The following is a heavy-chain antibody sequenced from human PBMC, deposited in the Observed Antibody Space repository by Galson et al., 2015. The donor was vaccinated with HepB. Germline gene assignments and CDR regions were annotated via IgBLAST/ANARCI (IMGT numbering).Heavy chain of an antibody. CDR1: GFSFSTYE. CDR3: ARPDCRGGGCYLDY. CDR2: ISSSGSVM. V-gene: IGHV3-48*03. D-gene: IGHD2-15*01. J-gene: IGHJ4*02. Sequence: RLSCAASGFSFSTYEMNWVRQAPGKGLGWVSYISSSGSVMSYADSVEGRFTISRDNPKNSLYLQMSSLRAEDTAVYYCARPDCRGGGCYLDYWGQGTLVTVSS.